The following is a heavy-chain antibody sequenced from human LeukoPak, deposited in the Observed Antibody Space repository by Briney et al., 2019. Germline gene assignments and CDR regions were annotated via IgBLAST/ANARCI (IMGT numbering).Heavy chain of an antibody. CDR3: AKYYDGSGCPGY. J-gene: IGHJ4*02. D-gene: IGHD3-22*01. CDR1: GFPLSSYP. V-gene: IGHV3-23*01. Sequence: QAGGSLRLSCAGFGFPLSSYPMSWVPHAPGKGLEWVSSIGGSGVVTTNADSVKGRFTISRDNSKNTLYLQMNSLRAEGTVVYYCAKYYDGSGCPGYWGQGTLVTVSS. CDR2: IGGSGVVT.